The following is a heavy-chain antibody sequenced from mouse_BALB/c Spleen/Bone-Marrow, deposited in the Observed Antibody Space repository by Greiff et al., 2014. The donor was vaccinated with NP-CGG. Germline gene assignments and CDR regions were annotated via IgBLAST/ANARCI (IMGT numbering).Heavy chain of an antibody. CDR2: IYPGSDST. CDR1: GYTFTSYW. V-gene: IGHV1-55*01. CDR3: ARRDDYDDYYFAD. J-gene: IGHJ2*01. D-gene: IGHD2-4*01. Sequence: VQLQQSGAELVKPGTSVKMSCKASGYTFTSYWMHWVKQRPGQGLEWIGDIYPGSDSTNYNEKFKSKATLTVDTSSSTAYMQLSRLTSEASAVYYCARRDDYDDYYFADWGQGTTLTVSS.